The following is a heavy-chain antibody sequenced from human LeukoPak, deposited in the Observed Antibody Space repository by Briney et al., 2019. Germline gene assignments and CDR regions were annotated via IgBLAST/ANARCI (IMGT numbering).Heavy chain of an antibody. CDR2: IIPIFGTA. CDR3: AREGGADCSSTSCPIDY. V-gene: IGHV1-69*13. Sequence: SVKVSCKASGYTFTSYGISWVRQAPGQGLEWMGGIIPIFGTANYAQKFQGRVTITADESTSTAYMELSSLRSEDTAVYYCAREGGADCSSTSCPIDYWGQGTLVTVSS. J-gene: IGHJ4*02. CDR1: GYTFTSYG. D-gene: IGHD2-2*01.